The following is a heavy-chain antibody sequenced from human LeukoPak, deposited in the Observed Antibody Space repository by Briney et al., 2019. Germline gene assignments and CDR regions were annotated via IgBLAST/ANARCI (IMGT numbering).Heavy chain of an antibody. CDR1: GFTFSSYS. D-gene: IGHD6-19*01. V-gene: IGHV3-48*02. CDR2: ISSSSSTI. Sequence: TGGSLRLSCAASGFTFSSYSMNWVRQAPGKGLEWVSYISSSSSTIYYADSVKGRFTISRDNAKSSLYLQMNSLRDEDTAVYYCARDQRAVAGSWFDPWGQGTLVTVSS. CDR3: ARDQRAVAGSWFDP. J-gene: IGHJ5*02.